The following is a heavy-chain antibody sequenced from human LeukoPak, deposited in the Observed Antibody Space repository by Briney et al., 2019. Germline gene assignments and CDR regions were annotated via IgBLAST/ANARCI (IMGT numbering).Heavy chain of an antibody. V-gene: IGHV3-48*03. CDR1: GFTFSSFD. CDR3: ARGGSSGPYYFDY. Sequence: GGSLRLSCAASGFTFSSFDMNWVRQAPGEGLEWVSYISSSGSTIYYADSLKGRFTISRDNAKNSLYLQMNSLRAEDTAVYYCARGGSSGPYYFDYWGQGTLVTVSS. CDR2: ISSSGSTI. J-gene: IGHJ4*02. D-gene: IGHD3-22*01.